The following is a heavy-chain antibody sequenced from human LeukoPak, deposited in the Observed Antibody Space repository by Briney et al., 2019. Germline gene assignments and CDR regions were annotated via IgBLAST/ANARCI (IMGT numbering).Heavy chain of an antibody. V-gene: IGHV1-46*01. CDR1: GYTFTSYY. Sequence: GASAKVSCKASGYTFTSYYIHWVRQAPGQGLEWMVVINPSGGGTSYAQKFQGRVTMTRDTSTSTVYMDLRSLRSEDTAVYFCARDMLAVPSNWFDPWGQGTLVTVSS. CDR3: ARDMLAVPSNWFDP. J-gene: IGHJ5*02. CDR2: INPSGGGT. D-gene: IGHD2-8*01.